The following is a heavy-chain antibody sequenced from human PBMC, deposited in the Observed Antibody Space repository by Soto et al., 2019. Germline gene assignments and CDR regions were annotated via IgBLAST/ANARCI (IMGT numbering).Heavy chain of an antibody. CDR1: GFTFSSYG. D-gene: IGHD6-6*01. CDR2: ISYDGSNK. J-gene: IGHJ4*02. CDR3: ANTYSSLDY. Sequence: GGSLRLSCAASGFTFSSYGMHWVRQAPGKGLEWVAVISYDGSNKYYADSVKGRFTISRDNSKNTLYLQMSSLRAEDTAVYYCANTYSSLDYWGRGTLVTVSS. V-gene: IGHV3-30*18.